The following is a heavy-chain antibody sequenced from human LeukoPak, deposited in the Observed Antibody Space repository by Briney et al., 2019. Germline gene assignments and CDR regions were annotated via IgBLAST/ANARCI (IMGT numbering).Heavy chain of an antibody. CDR1: GGSLSHYY. D-gene: IGHD6-25*01. CDR3: SRGSDESKTGDY. Sequence: SETLSLTCAIYGGSLSHYYWSWIRQPPGKGLEWVGEIHPSGSTSFNPSLESRVSISKDTSKNQFSLKLTSVTAADTAVYYCSRGSDESKTGDYWGQGTLVTVSS. CDR2: IHPSGST. J-gene: IGHJ4*02. V-gene: IGHV4-34*01.